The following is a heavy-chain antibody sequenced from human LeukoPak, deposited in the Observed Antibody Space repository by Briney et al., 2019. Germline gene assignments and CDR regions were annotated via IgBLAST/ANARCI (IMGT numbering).Heavy chain of an antibody. CDR3: ARDGAGGYYDSSGYHVLDY. CDR2: ISYDGSNK. V-gene: IGHV3-30*04. J-gene: IGHJ4*02. CDR1: EFTFSSYA. Sequence: GGSLRLSCAASEFTFSSYAMHWVRQAPGKGLEWVAVISYDGSNKYYADSVKGRFTISRDNSKNTLYLQMNSLRAEDTAVYYCARDGAGGYYDSSGYHVLDYWGQGTLVTVSS. D-gene: IGHD3-22*01.